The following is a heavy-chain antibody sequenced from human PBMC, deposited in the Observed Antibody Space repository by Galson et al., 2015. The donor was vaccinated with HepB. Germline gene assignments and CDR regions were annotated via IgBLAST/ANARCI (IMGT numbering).Heavy chain of an antibody. D-gene: IGHD3-3*01. V-gene: IGHV3-74*01. J-gene: IGHJ4*02. CDR2: TNRDGSVT. CDR3: ARGGVVCGTDY. Sequence: SLRLSCAASGFTFSSYFMDWVRQAPGKGLVWVSDTNRDGSVTRYADSVKGRFTISRDNAKNMLYLQMNSLRVDDAAIYYCARGGVVCGTDYWGQGSHVTVPA. CDR1: GFTFSSYF.